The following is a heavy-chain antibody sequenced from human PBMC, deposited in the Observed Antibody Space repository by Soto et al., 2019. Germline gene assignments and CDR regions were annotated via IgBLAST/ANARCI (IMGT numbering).Heavy chain of an antibody. V-gene: IGHV1-18*04. CDR2: IKPYSGDT. J-gene: IGHJ4*02. CDR1: GYTFTNYG. D-gene: IGHD5-12*01. Sequence: QVQLVQSGAEVKKPGASVKVSCKASGYTFTNYGISWVRQAPGQGLEWMGWIKPYSGDTNYALKLQGRVTMTTDTSPSTTYRQLRSLGSDDTAMYYCARDALGGPLLATIHCDYWGQGTLVTVSS. CDR3: ARDALGGPLLATIHCDY.